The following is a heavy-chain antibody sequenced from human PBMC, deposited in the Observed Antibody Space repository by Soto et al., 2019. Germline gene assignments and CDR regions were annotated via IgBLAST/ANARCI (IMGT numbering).Heavy chain of an antibody. CDR3: ARWKYSYANLPGDWFDS. V-gene: IGHV4-61*01. D-gene: IGHD3-16*01. J-gene: IGHJ5*01. CDR1: GDPVTSGSYY. CDR2: IYHSGST. Sequence: QVQLQESGPGLVKPSETLSLTCTVSGDPVTSGSYYWSWVRQPPGKGLEWIAYIYHSGSTKYNPTLRSRATTSVDTSKNQFSLRLNSVTAADTAVYYCARWKYSYANLPGDWFDSWGQGTLVAVSS.